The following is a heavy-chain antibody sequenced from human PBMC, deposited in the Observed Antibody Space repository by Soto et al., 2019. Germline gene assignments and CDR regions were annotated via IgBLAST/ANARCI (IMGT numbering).Heavy chain of an antibody. CDR1: GFSFRNYG. CDR3: AKGRDYDFWSGYYYYFDY. J-gene: IGHJ4*02. CDR2: ISYDGRNK. V-gene: IGHV3-30*18. D-gene: IGHD3-3*01. Sequence: QVQLVESGGGVVQPGRSLTLSCAASGFSFRNYGMHWVRQAPGKGLEWVAVISYDGRNKYFADSVKGRFTISRDNSENTLYLQMNSLTAEDSAVYYWAKGRDYDFWSGYYYYFDYWGQGMLVTVSS.